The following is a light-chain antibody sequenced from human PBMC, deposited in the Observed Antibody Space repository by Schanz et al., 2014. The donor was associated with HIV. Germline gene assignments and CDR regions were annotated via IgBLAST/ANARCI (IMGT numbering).Light chain of an antibody. CDR3: QQYAALPQT. J-gene: IGKJ2*01. CDR1: QSLSSSY. CDR2: GAS. Sequence: EIVLTQSPGTLSLSPGEGATLSCRASQSLSSSYLAWYQQKPGQAPRLLIYGASSRATGIPDRFSGSGSGTDFTLTITRLEPEDFAVYYCQQYAALPQTFGQGTKLEI. V-gene: IGKV3-20*01.